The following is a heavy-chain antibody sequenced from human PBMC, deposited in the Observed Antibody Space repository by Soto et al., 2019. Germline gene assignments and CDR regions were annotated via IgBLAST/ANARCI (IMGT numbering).Heavy chain of an antibody. Sequence: QVQLVRSGAEVKKPGSSVKVSCKASGDTFSFYSINWVRQAPGLGLEWMGRINPILRMSNYAQRFQGRVTMTADKSTSTAYMELSSLRSEDTAMYYCASSYGSGYRAFDYWGQGALVTVSS. V-gene: IGHV1-69*02. CDR3: ASSYGSGYRAFDY. CDR1: GDTFSFYS. CDR2: INPILRMS. D-gene: IGHD3-10*01. J-gene: IGHJ4*02.